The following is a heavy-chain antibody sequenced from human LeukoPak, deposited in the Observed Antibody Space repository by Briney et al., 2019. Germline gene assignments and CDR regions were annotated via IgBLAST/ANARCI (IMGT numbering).Heavy chain of an antibody. Sequence: SETLSLTCAVYGESSLSSYYWSWIRQTPGGALEWIGEINHSGYTNYNPSLKSRVTLSIDTSKNQFSPRVTSVTAADTAVYYCSRQVVGNDYWGQGTLVTVSS. CDR2: INHSGYT. V-gene: IGHV4-34*01. D-gene: IGHD3-22*01. CDR3: SRQVVGNDY. CDR1: GESSLSSYY. J-gene: IGHJ4*02.